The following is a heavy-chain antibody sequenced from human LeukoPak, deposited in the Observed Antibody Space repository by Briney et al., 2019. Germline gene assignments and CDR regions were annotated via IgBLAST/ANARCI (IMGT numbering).Heavy chain of an antibody. CDR2: IYYTRST. J-gene: IGHJ2*01. Sequence: SETLSLTCTVSGCAIRSSSYYWGWIRQPPGKGLDWIGSIYYTRSTYYNPSLKSRVTISVDTSKNQFSLKLTSVTAADTAVYYCARGVTMIVVVIHDWYFDLWGRGTLVTVSS. CDR1: GCAIRSSSYY. D-gene: IGHD3-22*01. CDR3: ARGVTMIVVVIHDWYFDL. V-gene: IGHV4-39*01.